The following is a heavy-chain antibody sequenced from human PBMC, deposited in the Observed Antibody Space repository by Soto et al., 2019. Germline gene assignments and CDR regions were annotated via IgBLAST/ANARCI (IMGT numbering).Heavy chain of an antibody. J-gene: IGHJ6*02. V-gene: IGHV3-7*04. CDR1: GFTCSSYW. CDR2: IKQDGSEK. CDR3: ARFYYDSSGYLPSPYYYYYGMDV. D-gene: IGHD3-22*01. Sequence: GGSLRLSCAAAGFTCSSYWRSWVRQAPGKGLEWVANIKQDGSEKYYVDSVKGRFTISRDNAKNSLYLQMNSLRAEDTAVYYCARFYYDSSGYLPSPYYYYYGMDVWGQGTTVTVS.